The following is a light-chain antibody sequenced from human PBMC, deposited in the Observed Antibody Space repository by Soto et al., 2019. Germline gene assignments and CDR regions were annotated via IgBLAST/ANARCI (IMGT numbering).Light chain of an antibody. J-gene: IGLJ3*02. CDR2: EVT. CDR3: SSYTSSSTRV. CDR1: SSDVGGYNY. Sequence: QSALTQPASVSGSPGQSITISCTGTSSDVGGYNYVSWYQQYPGKAPKLMLYEVTNRPSGVSNRFSGSKSGNTASLTISGLQAEDEADYYCSSYTSSSTRVFGGGTQLTVL. V-gene: IGLV2-14*01.